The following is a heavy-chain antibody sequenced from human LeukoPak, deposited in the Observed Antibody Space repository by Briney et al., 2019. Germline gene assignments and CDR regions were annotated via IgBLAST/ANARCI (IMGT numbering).Heavy chain of an antibody. D-gene: IGHD3-22*01. CDR3: ARSSRNYDSSGLAFW. Sequence: ASVKVSCKASGYTFTSYGISWVRQAPGQGLEWMGWISAYNGNTNYAQKLQGRVTMTTDTSTGTAYMDLRSLRSDDTAVYYCARSSRNYDSSGLAFWGDQGTLVTVSS. CDR1: GYTFTSYG. CDR2: ISAYNGNT. J-gene: IGHJ4*02. V-gene: IGHV1-18*01.